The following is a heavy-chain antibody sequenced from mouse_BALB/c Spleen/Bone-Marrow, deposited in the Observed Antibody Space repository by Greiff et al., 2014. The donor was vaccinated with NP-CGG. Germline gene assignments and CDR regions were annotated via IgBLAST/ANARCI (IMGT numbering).Heavy chain of an antibody. D-gene: IGHD3-2*01. Sequence: QVQLQQSGPELVKPGALVKISCKASGYTFTSYDINWVKQRPGPGLEWIGCIYPGDGSTKYNEKVKGKATLTADKSSSTAYMQVSSLTSENSAVYFCAMTARGGFAYWGQGTLVTVSA. CDR3: AMTARGGFAY. CDR2: IYPGDGST. J-gene: IGHJ3*01. CDR1: GYTFTSYD. V-gene: IGHV1S56*01.